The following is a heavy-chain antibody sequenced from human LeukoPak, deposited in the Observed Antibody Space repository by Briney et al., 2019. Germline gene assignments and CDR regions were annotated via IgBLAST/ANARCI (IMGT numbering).Heavy chain of an antibody. Sequence: MTSETLSLTCTVSGGSISSSSYYWGWIRQPPGKGLEWIGSIYYSGSTYYNPSLKSRVTISVDTSKNQFSLKLSSVTAADTAVYYCARLGDWFDPWGQGTLVTVSS. CDR2: IYYSGST. CDR1: GGSISSSSYY. CDR3: ARLGDWFDP. J-gene: IGHJ5*02. D-gene: IGHD3-10*01. V-gene: IGHV4-39*01.